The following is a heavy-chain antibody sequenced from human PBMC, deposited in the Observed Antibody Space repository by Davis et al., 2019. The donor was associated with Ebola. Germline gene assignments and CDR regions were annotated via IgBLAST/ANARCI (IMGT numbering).Heavy chain of an antibody. D-gene: IGHD1-26*01. Sequence: GESLKISCAASGFTVSSNYMSWVRQAPGKGLEWVSVIYSGGSTYYADSVKGRFTISRDNAKNSLYLQMNSLRAEDTAVYYCARDKWEWNPYYYYYYGMDVWGQGTTVTVSS. V-gene: IGHV3-66*01. CDR1: GFTVSSNY. CDR3: ARDKWEWNPYYYYYYGMDV. J-gene: IGHJ6*02. CDR2: IYSGGST.